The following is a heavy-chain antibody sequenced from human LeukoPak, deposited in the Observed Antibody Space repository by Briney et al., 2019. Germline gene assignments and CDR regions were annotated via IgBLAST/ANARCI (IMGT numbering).Heavy chain of an antibody. CDR1: GGSISSGGYY. J-gene: IGHJ6*04. CDR2: IYYSGST. D-gene: IGHD2-15*01. Sequence: PSETLSLTCTVSGGSISSGGYYWSWIRRHPGKGLEWIGYIYYSGSTYYNPSLKSRVTISVDRSKNQFSLKLSSVTAADTAVYYCARALGVVAANLYGMDVWGKGTTVTVSS. V-gene: IGHV4-31*03. CDR3: ARALGVVAANLYGMDV.